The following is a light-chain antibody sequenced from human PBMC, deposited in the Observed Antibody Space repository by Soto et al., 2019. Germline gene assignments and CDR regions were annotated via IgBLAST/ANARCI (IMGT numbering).Light chain of an antibody. CDR1: TGAVTSSHY. Sequence: QAVVTPEPSLTVSPGGTVTLTCGSSTGAVTSSHYPYWFQQRPGQAPRTLIYNTSNKHSWTPARFSGSLLGGKAALTLSGAQPEDEADYYCLLFYSGPRVFGGGTKLTVL. J-gene: IGLJ2*01. CDR3: LLFYSGPRV. V-gene: IGLV7-46*01. CDR2: NTS.